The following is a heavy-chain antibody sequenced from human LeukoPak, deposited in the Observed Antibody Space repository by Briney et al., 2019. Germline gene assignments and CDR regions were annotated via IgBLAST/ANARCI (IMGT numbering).Heavy chain of an antibody. D-gene: IGHD3-16*02. V-gene: IGHV1-2*02. CDR1: GYTFTSYY. CDR3: ARVLTLWGSYREYYFDY. Sequence: ASVKVSCKASGYTFTSYYMHWVRQAPGQGLEWMGWINPNSGGTNYAQKFQGRVTMTRDTSISTAYMELSRLRSDDTAVYYCARVLTLWGSYREYYFDYWGQGTLVTVSS. J-gene: IGHJ4*02. CDR2: INPNSGGT.